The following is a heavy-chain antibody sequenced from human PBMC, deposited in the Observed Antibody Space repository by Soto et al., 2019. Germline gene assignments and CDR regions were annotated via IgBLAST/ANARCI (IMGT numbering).Heavy chain of an antibody. CDR3: ARSIVVVTSFDY. V-gene: IGHV1-3*01. D-gene: IGHD3-22*01. CDR2: INAGNGNT. J-gene: IGHJ4*02. CDR1: GYTFTSYA. Sequence: QVQLVQSGAEVKKPGASVKVSCKASGYTFTSYAMHWVRQAPGQRLEWMGWINAGNGNTKYSQKFQGRVTITRATSASTAYMELSSLRSEDTAVYYCARSIVVVTSFDYWGQGTLVTVSS.